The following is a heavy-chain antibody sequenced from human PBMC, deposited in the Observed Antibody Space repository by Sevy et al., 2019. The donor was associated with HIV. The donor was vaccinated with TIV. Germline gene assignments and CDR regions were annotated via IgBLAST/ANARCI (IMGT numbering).Heavy chain of an antibody. J-gene: IGHJ6*02. V-gene: IGHV3-7*03. Sequence: GGSLRLSCAASGFTFSNYWMTWVRQAPGKGLEWVANIKRDGSERYYVASVKGRFTISRDNAKNSLYLHMNSLRADDTAVYYCARDCSSTTCLWGLDVWGQRTTVTVSS. CDR3: ARDCSSTTCLWGLDV. CDR2: IKRDGSER. D-gene: IGHD2-2*01. CDR1: GFTFSNYW.